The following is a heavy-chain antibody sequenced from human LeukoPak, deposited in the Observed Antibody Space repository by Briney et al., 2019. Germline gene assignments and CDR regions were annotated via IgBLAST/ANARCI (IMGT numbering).Heavy chain of an antibody. CDR2: ISYDGSNK. CDR1: GFTFSSYA. V-gene: IGHV3-30-3*01. CDR3: ARGVYGIAARHGYFDY. D-gene: IGHD6-6*01. Sequence: GGSLRLSCAVSGFTFSSYAMHWVRQAPGKGLEWVAVISYDGSNKYYADPVKGRFTISRENSKNTLYLQMNSLRAEDTAVYYCARGVYGIAARHGYFDYWGQGTLVTVSS. J-gene: IGHJ4*02.